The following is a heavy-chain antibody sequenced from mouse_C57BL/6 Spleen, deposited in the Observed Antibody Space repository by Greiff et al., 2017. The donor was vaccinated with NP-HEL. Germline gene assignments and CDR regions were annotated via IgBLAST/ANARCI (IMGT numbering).Heavy chain of an antibody. CDR3: ARAYYSNYDAMDY. CDR2: IYPRDGST. Sequence: QVQLQQSDAELVKPGASVKISCKVSGYTFTDHTIHWMKQRPEQGLAWIGFIYPRDGSTKYNEKFKGKATLTADKSSSTAYMQLNSLTSEDSAVYFCARAYYSNYDAMDYWGQGTSVTVSS. V-gene: IGHV1-78*01. D-gene: IGHD2-5*01. CDR1: GYTFTDHT. J-gene: IGHJ4*01.